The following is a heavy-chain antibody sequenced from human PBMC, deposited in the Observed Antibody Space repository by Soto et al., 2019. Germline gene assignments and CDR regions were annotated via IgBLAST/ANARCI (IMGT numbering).Heavy chain of an antibody. V-gene: IGHV4-39*07. CDR2: IYYSGST. J-gene: IGHJ6*02. D-gene: IGHD5-18*01. CDR3: ARXPGIQLWLRDYYYGMDV. Sequence: PSETLSLTCTVSGGSISSSSYYWGWIRQPPGKGLEWIGSIYYSGSTNYNPSLKSRVTISVDTSKNQFSLKLSSVTAADTAVYYCARXPGIQLWLRDYYYGMDVWGQGTTVTVSS. CDR1: GGSISSSSYY.